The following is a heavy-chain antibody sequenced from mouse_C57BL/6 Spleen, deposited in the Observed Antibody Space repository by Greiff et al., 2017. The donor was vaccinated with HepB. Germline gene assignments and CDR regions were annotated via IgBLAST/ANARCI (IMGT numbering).Heavy chain of an antibody. V-gene: IGHV1-4*01. CDR3: AHDGFFAY. CDR1: GYTFTSYT. Sequence: VQLQESGAELARPGASVKMSCKASGYTFTSYTMHWVKQRPGQGLEWIGYINPSSGYTKYNQKFKDKATLTADKSSSTAYMQLSSLTSEDSAVYYCAHDGFFAYWGQGTLVTVSA. J-gene: IGHJ3*01. CDR2: INPSSGYT. D-gene: IGHD2-3*01.